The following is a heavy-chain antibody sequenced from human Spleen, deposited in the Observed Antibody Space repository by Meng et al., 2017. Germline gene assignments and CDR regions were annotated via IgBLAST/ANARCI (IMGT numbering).Heavy chain of an antibody. V-gene: IGHV4-34*02. CDR1: VLSFSGYY. J-gene: IGHJ4*02. Sequence: LQQAGSALLQPTEPLSLPCGLYVLSFSGYYWSGIRQPTGKGLEWVGQINRSGSTNYSPSLKSRVTMSVDTSKNQFSLKLRSVTAADTAVYYCARGGVNYDFWSGYHTATPFDYWGQGTLVTVSS. CDR3: ARGGVNYDFWSGYHTATPFDY. CDR2: INRSGST. D-gene: IGHD3-3*01.